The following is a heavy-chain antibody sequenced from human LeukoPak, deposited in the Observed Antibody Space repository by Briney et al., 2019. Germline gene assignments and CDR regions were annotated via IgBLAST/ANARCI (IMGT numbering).Heavy chain of an antibody. V-gene: IGHV3-7*01. D-gene: IGHD3-22*01. CDR2: MKQDGSDK. CDR3: ARDQTYYYDTSGYYVFDY. J-gene: IGHJ4*02. Sequence: GGSLRLSCGASGFIFSSYWMSWVRQAPGKGLEWVANMKQDGSDKNYLDSVKGRFTISRDNSKNTLYLQMNSLRAEDTAVFYCARDQTYYYDTSGYYVFDYWGQGTLVTVSS. CDR1: GFIFSSYW.